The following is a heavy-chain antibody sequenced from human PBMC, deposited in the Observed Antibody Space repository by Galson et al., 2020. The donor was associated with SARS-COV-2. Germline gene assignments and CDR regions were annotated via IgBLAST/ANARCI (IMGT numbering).Heavy chain of an antibody. CDR2: IKTKTDGETI. CDR3: TTVGSSGWISHSYYYYMDV. Sequence: GGSLRLSCAASGFTFNNAWMNWVRQAPGKGLEWVGRIKTKTDGETIDYAAPVKDRFTISRDDSKNTLYLQLNSLKTEDTAVYYCTTVGSSGWISHSYYYYMDVWGKGTTVTVSS. D-gene: IGHD6-19*01. V-gene: IGHV3-15*01. J-gene: IGHJ6*03. CDR1: GFTFNNAW.